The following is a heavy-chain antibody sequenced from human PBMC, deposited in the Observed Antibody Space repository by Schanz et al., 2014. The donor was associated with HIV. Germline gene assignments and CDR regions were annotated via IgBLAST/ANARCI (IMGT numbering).Heavy chain of an antibody. CDR1: GFTFSQSW. Sequence: EVQLVESGGGLVRPGGSLTLSCVASGFTFSQSWMHWVRQVPGKGPVWVARVKYNGSTKEYADSVKGRFTISRDNAKNTLYLQMNSLRAEDTAIYYCAKTSITLGMDVWGQGTTVTVSS. CDR3: AKTSITLGMDV. CDR2: VKYNGSTK. D-gene: IGHD1-20*01. V-gene: IGHV3-74*02. J-gene: IGHJ6*02.